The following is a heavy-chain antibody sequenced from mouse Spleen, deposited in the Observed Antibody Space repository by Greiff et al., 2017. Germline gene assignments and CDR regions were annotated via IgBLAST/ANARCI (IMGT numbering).Heavy chain of an antibody. V-gene: IGHV1-85*01. Sequence: VKLVESGPELVKPGASVKLSCKASGYTFTSYDINWVKQRPGQGLEWIGWIYPRDGSTKYNEKFKGKATLTVDTSSSTAYMELHSLTSEDSAVYFCARGGDGYAMDYWGQGTSVTVSS. CDR1: GYTFTSYD. J-gene: IGHJ4*01. D-gene: IGHD3-3*01. CDR3: ARGGDGYAMDY. CDR2: IYPRDGST.